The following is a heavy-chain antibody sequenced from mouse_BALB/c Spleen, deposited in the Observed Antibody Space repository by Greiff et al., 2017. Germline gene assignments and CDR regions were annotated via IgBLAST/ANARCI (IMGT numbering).Heavy chain of an antibody. CDR1: GYTFTDHA. CDR2: ISPGNSDI. V-gene: IGHV1S53*02. CDR3: EREDYRYSWFAY. J-gene: IGHJ3*01. D-gene: IGHD2-14*01. Sequence: VQLQQSGAELVKPGASVKISCKASGYTFTDHAIHWVKQKPEQGLEWIGYISPGNSDIKYNEKFKGKATLNADISSCTAYMQLNSLTSEDSAVYFCEREDYRYSWFAYWGEGTLVTVDA.